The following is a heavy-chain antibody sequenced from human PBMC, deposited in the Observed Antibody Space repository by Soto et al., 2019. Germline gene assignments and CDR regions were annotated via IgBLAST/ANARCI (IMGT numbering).Heavy chain of an antibody. CDR3: AIDFSCDGDCNGYFDH. Sequence: QVQLQESGPGLVKPSQTLSLTCTVSGASIKNSDGYYWSWLRQRQGKGLEWIGFIYQSGSTDYNPSLSDRVTMSVDTSMNQFSLKLTSVTAADTAVYYCAIDFSCDGDCNGYFDHWGQGTLVTVSS. J-gene: IGHJ4*02. CDR2: IYQSGST. V-gene: IGHV4-31*03. CDR1: GASIKNSDGYY. D-gene: IGHD2-21*02.